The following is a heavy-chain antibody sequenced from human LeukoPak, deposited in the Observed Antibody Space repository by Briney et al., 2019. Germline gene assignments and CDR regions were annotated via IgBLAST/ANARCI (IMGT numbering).Heavy chain of an antibody. CDR3: ARDPDFWSGYGVDY. J-gene: IGHJ4*02. D-gene: IGHD3-3*01. CDR2: ISPDGSRT. CDR1: GFTFSNHW. Sequence: GGSLRLSCAASGFTFSNHWMHWVRQTPEKGLVWVSNISPDGSRTDYADSVKGRFTISRDNSKNTLYLQMNSLRAEDTAVYYCARDPDFWSGYGVDYWGQGTLVTVSS. V-gene: IGHV3-74*01.